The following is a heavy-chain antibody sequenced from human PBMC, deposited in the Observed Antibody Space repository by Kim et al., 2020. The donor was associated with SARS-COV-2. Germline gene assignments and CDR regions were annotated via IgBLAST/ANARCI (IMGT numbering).Heavy chain of an antibody. Sequence: SETLSLTCTVSGGSISSSSYYWGWIRQPPGKGLEWIGSIYYSGRTYYNPSLKSRVTISVDTSKNQFSLKLSSVTAADTAVYYCARHLYDSSGYYYGRWDWFDPWGQGTLVTVSS. J-gene: IGHJ5*02. CDR3: ARHLYDSSGYYYGRWDWFDP. V-gene: IGHV4-39*01. CDR2: IYYSGRT. CDR1: GGSISSSSYY. D-gene: IGHD3-22*01.